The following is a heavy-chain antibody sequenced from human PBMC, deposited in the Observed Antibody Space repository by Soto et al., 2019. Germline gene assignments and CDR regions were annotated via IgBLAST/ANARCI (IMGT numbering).Heavy chain of an antibody. Sequence: SETLSLTCAVYGGSFSGYYWSWIRQPPGKGLEWIGEINHSGSTNYNPSLKSRVTISVDTSKNQFSLKLSSVTAADTAVYYCATVVVAATQSNWFDPWGQGTLVTVSS. J-gene: IGHJ5*02. CDR1: GGSFSGYY. V-gene: IGHV4-34*01. CDR3: ATVVVAATQSNWFDP. CDR2: INHSGST. D-gene: IGHD2-15*01.